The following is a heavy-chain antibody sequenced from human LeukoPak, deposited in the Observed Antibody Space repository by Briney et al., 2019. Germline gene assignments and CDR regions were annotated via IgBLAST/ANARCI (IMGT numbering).Heavy chain of an antibody. CDR1: GYTFTSYG. D-gene: IGHD3-10*01. V-gene: IGHV1-18*01. Sequence: GASVKVSCTASGYTFTSYGISWVRQAPGQGLEWMGWISAYNGNTNYPQKLQGRVTMTTDTSTSTAYMELRSLRSDDTAVYYCARDLGMGRGVMRETANDCWGQGTLVTVSS. CDR3: ARDLGMGRGVMRETANDC. CDR2: ISAYNGNT. J-gene: IGHJ4*02.